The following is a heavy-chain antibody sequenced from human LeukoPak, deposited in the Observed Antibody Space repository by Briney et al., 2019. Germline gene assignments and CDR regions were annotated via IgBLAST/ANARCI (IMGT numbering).Heavy chain of an antibody. CDR2: ISSGGGTT. J-gene: IGHJ4*02. Sequence: GGSLRLSCAASGFTVSSNYMSWVRQAPGKGLEWVSGISSGGGTTYYADSVKGRFIISRDNSKNTLYLRMDSLRAEDTAVYYCTKAGIAVPATPDYWGQGTLVTVSS. V-gene: IGHV3-53*01. D-gene: IGHD6-19*01. CDR1: GFTVSSNY. CDR3: TKAGIAVPATPDY.